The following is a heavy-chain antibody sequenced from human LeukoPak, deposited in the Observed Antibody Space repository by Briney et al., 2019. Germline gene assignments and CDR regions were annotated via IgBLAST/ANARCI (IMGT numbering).Heavy chain of an antibody. CDR1: GGSISSYY. Sequence: SETLSLTCTVSGGSISSYYWSWIRQPPGKGLECIGYIYYSGSTNYNPSLKSRVTISVDTSKNQFSLKLRSVTAADTAVYYCANGGYCSSTSCYPNWFDPWGQGTLVTVSS. CDR2: IYYSGST. D-gene: IGHD2-2*01. V-gene: IGHV4-59*01. CDR3: ANGGYCSSTSCYPNWFDP. J-gene: IGHJ5*02.